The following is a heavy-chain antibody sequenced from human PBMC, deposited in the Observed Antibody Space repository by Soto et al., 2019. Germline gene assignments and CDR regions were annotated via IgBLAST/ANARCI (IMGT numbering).Heavy chain of an antibody. Sequence: GGSLRLSCAASGFTFSSYSMNWGRQAPGKGLEWVSYISSSSSTIYYADSVKGRFTISRDNAKNSLYLQMNSLRDEDTAVYYCARDPILRSRGGTDVWGQGTTVTVSS. D-gene: IGHD3-10*01. CDR2: ISSSSSTI. V-gene: IGHV3-48*02. CDR1: GFTFSSYS. J-gene: IGHJ6*02. CDR3: ARDPILRSRGGTDV.